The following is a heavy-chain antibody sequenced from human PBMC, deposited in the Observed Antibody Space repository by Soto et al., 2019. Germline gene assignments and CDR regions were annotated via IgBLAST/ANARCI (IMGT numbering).Heavy chain of an antibody. J-gene: IGHJ5*02. CDR3: ARGLADYGDRTNWFAP. CDR2: MNPNSGNT. V-gene: IGHV1-8*01. CDR1: GYTFTSYD. D-gene: IGHD4-17*01. Sequence: QVPLVQSGAEVKKPGASVKVSCKASGYTFTSYDINWVRQATGQGLEWMGWMNPNSGNTGYAQKFQGRVTMTRNTSLSAAHMELSSLRSEDTAVYYCARGLADYGDRTNWFAPWGQGSLVTVSS.